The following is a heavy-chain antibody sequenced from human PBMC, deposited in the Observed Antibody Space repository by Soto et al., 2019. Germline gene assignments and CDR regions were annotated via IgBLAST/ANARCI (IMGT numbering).Heavy chain of an antibody. CDR3: AKATTRFLEPKFDY. CDR2: ISYDGSNK. V-gene: IGHV3-30*18. CDR1: GFTFSIYG. J-gene: IGHJ4*02. Sequence: QVQLVESGGGVVQPGRSLRLSCEASGFTFSIYGMHWVRQAPGKGLEWVAVISYDGSNKYSVDSVKGRFTISRDNSKNMLYLQMNSLRGEDTAVYYCAKATTRFLEPKFDYWGQGALVTVSS. D-gene: IGHD3-3*01.